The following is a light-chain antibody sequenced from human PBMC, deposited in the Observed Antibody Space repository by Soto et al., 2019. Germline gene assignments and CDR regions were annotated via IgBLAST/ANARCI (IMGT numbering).Light chain of an antibody. Sequence: QSALTQPASVSGSPVQSITISCTGTSSDIGGYNYISWYQQHPGKAPKFIIYDVRNRPSGVSNRFSGSRSGNTASLTISGLRAEDEADYYCSSYTSSSTVIFGGGTQLTVL. CDR1: SSDIGGYNY. CDR2: DVR. V-gene: IGLV2-14*03. CDR3: SSYTSSSTVI. J-gene: IGLJ2*01.